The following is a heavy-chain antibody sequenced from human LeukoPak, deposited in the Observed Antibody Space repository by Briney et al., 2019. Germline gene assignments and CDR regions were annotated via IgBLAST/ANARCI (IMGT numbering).Heavy chain of an antibody. CDR2: ISGNGGDT. D-gene: IGHD4-17*01. Sequence: PGGSLRLSCAASGFTFNNYALSWVRQAPGKGLEWVSAISGNGGDTYYADSVRGRFTVSRDISKSTLYLQMNSLRVEDTAVYYCARRGESASYGDYRFDYWGQGTLVTVSS. V-gene: IGHV3-23*01. CDR1: GFTFNNYA. CDR3: ARRGESASYGDYRFDY. J-gene: IGHJ4*02.